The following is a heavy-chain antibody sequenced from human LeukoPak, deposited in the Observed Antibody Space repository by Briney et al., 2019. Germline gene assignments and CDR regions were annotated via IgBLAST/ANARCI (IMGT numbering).Heavy chain of an antibody. D-gene: IGHD3-10*02. J-gene: IGHJ6*04. CDR3: AELGITMIGGV. V-gene: IGHV3-48*04. CDR2: ISSSGSTI. CDR1: GFTFSSYW. Sequence: PGGSLRLSCAASGFTFSSYWMSWVRQAPGKGLEWVSYISSSGSTIYYADSVKGRFTVSRDNAKNSLYLQMNSLRAEDTAVYYCAELGITMIGGVWGKGTTVTISS.